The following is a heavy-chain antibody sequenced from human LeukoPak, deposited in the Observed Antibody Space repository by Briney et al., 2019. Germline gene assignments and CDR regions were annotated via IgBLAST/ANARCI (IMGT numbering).Heavy chain of an antibody. Sequence: GGSLRLSCAASGFTFRTYAMHWVRQAPGKGLEWVAVISYDGNNKYYADSVRGQFTISRDNSKNTLYLQMNSLRAEDTAVYYCARDARTIIAVAGTFDDWGQGTLVTVSS. CDR1: GFTFRTYA. CDR3: ARDARTIIAVAGTFDD. CDR2: ISYDGNNK. D-gene: IGHD6-19*01. J-gene: IGHJ4*02. V-gene: IGHV3-30-3*01.